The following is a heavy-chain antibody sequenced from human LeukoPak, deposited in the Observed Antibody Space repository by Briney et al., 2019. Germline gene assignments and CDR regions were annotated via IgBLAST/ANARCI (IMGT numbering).Heavy chain of an antibody. D-gene: IGHD2-15*01. V-gene: IGHV1-8*01. Sequence: GASVKVSCKASGCTFTSYDINWVRQATGQGLEWMGWKNPNSGNTGYAQKFQGRVTMTRNTSISTAYMELSSLRSEDTAVYYCATRDLVVAAFNWGQGTLVTVSS. CDR2: KNPNSGNT. CDR3: ATRDLVVAAFN. CDR1: GCTFTSYD. J-gene: IGHJ4*02.